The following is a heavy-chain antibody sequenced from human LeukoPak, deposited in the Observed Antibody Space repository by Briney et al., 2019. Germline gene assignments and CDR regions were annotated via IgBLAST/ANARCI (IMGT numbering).Heavy chain of an antibody. J-gene: IGHJ4*02. V-gene: IGHV3-21*01. CDR3: ARDDGTFDY. CDR1: GFTFSSYS. CDR2: ISSSSSNI. Sequence: GGSLRLSCAASGFTFSSYSMNWVRQAPGKGLEWVSSISSSSSNIYYADSVKGRFTISRDNAKNSLYLQMNSLRAEDTAVYYCARDDGTFDYWGQGTLVTVSS.